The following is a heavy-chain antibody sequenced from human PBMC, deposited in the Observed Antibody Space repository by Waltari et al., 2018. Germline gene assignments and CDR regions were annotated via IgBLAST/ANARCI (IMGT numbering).Heavy chain of an antibody. CDR2: IYHSGNT. Sequence: QVQVQESGPGLVKPSGSLSLTCTVSGGSITNYFGSWIRQPPGSALECVAYIYHSGNTNCNPSLNSRVTISEDTSENQFSLKLNSVTAADTAVYYCARVGGTYGNSFDLWGEGIMVTVSS. D-gene: IGHD1-26*01. J-gene: IGHJ3*01. V-gene: IGHV4-59*01. CDR1: GGSITNYF. CDR3: ARVGGTYGNSFDL.